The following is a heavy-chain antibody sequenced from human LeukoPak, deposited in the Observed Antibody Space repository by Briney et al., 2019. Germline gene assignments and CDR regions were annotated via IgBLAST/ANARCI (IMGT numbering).Heavy chain of an antibody. V-gene: IGHV7-4-1*02. J-gene: IGHJ4*02. Sequence: ASVKVSCKASGYTFSNYGVSWLRQAPGQGLEWMGWINTNTRNPTYAQGFTGRFVFSLDISVNTAYLQISSLKAEDTAVYYCARSHYDSRGYTYYFDYWGQGTLVTVSS. CDR2: INTNTRNP. CDR3: ARSHYDSRGYTYYFDY. D-gene: IGHD3-22*01. CDR1: GYTFSNYG.